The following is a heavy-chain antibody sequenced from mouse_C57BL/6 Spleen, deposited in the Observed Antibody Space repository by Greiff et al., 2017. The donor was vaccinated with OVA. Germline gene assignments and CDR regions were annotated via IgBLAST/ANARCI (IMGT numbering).Heavy chain of an antibody. CDR1: GYTFTSYW. V-gene: IGHV1-53*01. D-gene: IGHD1-1*02. Sequence: QVQLQQPGAELVMPGASVKLSCKASGYTFTSYWMHWVKQRPGQGLEWIGYINPNNGGTSYNQKFKGKATLTVNKSSSTAYMELRSLTSEDSAVYYCAREWWTKGYWGQGTTLTVSS. CDR2: INPNNGGT. CDR3: AREWWTKGY. J-gene: IGHJ2*01.